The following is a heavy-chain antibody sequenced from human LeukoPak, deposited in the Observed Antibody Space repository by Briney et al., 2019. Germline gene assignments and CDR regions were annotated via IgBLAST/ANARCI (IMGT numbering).Heavy chain of an antibody. CDR3: AKTKYYDILTGYSRHDYFDY. CDR2: ISYDGSNK. Sequence: GGSLRLSCAASGFTFSSYGMHWVRQAPGKGLEWVAVISYDGSNKYYADSVKGRFTISRDNSKNTLYLQMNSLRAEDTAVYYCAKTKYYDILTGYSRHDYFDYWGQGTLVTVSS. D-gene: IGHD3-9*01. CDR1: GFTFSSYG. J-gene: IGHJ4*02. V-gene: IGHV3-30*18.